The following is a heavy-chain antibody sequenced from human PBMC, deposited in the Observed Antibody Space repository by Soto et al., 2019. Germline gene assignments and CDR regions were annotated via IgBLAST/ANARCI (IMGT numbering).Heavy chain of an antibody. CDR1: GFTFSSYA. D-gene: IGHD4-4*01. V-gene: IGHV3-64D*06. J-gene: IGHJ4*02. Sequence: PGGSLRLSCSASGFTFSSYAMHWVRQAPGKGLEYVSAISSNGGSTYYADSVKGRFTISRDNSKNTLYLQMSSLRAEDTAVYYCVNGRPSATVIDFDYWGQGTLVTVSS. CDR3: VNGRPSATVIDFDY. CDR2: ISSNGGST.